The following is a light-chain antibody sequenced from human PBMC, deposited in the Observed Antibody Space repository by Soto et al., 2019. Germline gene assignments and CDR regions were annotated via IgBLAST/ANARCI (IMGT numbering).Light chain of an antibody. CDR3: QQYNSYSWT. Sequence: DIQMTQSPSTLSASVGDTVTITCRASQTISGWLAWYQQRPGKAPKLLIYDASSLESGVPSRFSGSGSGTEFTLTISSLQPDDFATYYCQQYNSYSWTFGQGTKGDIK. V-gene: IGKV1-5*01. J-gene: IGKJ1*01. CDR2: DAS. CDR1: QTISGW.